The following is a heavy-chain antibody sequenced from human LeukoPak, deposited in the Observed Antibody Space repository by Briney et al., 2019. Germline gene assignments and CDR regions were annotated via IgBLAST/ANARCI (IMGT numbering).Heavy chain of an antibody. CDR1: GFTFSTYG. CDR3: AKVSFAWNYASGVFGI. D-gene: IGHD1-7*01. Sequence: GRSLRLSCAASGFTFSTYGMHWVRQAPGKGLEWVAVISSDGEYKYYADSVKGRFTISRDNSKNTLYLQMNSLRAEDTALYYCAKVSFAWNYASGVFGIWGQGTMVTVSS. V-gene: IGHV3-30*18. J-gene: IGHJ3*02. CDR2: ISSDGEYK.